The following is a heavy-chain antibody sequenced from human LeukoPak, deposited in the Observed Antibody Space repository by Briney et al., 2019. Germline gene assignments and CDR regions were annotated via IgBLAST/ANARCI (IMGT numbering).Heavy chain of an antibody. CDR3: ARGPSGLRSPFNT. Sequence: SETLSLTCTVSGGSISSYYWSWIRQPPGKALEWIGYLYYSGNTSYNPSLKSRVTISSDTSKNQFSLNLSSVTAADTALYYCARGPSGLRSPFNTWGQGTTVTVSS. D-gene: IGHD5-12*01. V-gene: IGHV4-59*08. J-gene: IGHJ3*02. CDR2: LYYSGNT. CDR1: GGSISSYY.